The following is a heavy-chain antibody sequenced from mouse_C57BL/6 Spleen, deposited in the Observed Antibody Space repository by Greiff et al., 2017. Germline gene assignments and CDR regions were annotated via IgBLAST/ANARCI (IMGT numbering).Heavy chain of an antibody. J-gene: IGHJ4*01. CDR1: GFTFSAFY. CDR3: ARDAGSKNYYAMDY. Sequence: EVKLVESGGGLVQSGRSLRLSCATSGFTFSAFYMEWVRQAPGKGLEWIAASRNKANDYTTEYSASVKGRFIVSRDTSQSILYLQMNALRAEDTAIYYCARDAGSKNYYAMDYWGQGTSVTVSS. CDR2: SRNKANDYTT. V-gene: IGHV7-1*01. D-gene: IGHD2-5*01.